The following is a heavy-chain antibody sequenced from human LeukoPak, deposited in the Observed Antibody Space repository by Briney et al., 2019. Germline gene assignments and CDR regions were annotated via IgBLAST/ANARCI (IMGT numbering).Heavy chain of an antibody. V-gene: IGHV1-69*06. D-gene: IGHD3-9*01. J-gene: IGHJ4*02. Sequence: SVKVSCKASGGTFSSYAISWVRQAPGQGLEWMGGIIPIFGTANYAQKFQGRVTITADKSPGTAYMELSSLRSQDTAVYYCARGYYDILTGYSNWGQGTLVTVSS. CDR2: IIPIFGTA. CDR3: ARGYYDILTGYSN. CDR1: GGTFSSYA.